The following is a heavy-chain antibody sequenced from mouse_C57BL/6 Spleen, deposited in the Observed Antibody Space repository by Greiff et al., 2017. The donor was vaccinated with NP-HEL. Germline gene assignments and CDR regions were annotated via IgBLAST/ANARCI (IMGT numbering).Heavy chain of an antibody. CDR2: IDPSDSYT. J-gene: IGHJ3*01. D-gene: IGHD4-1*01. CDR1: GYTFTSYW. CDR3: ARWSWDVAY. Sequence: QVQLQQSGAELVMPGASVKLSCKASGYTFTSYWMHWVKQRPGQGLEWIGEIDPSDSYTNYNQKVKGKSTLTVYKSSSTAYMQLSSRTSEDSAVYYCARWSWDVAYWGQGTLVTVSA. V-gene: IGHV1-69*01.